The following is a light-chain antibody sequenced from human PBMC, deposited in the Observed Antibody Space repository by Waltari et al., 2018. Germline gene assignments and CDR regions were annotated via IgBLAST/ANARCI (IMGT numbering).Light chain of an antibody. V-gene: IGKV3-15*01. CDR3: QQSNNWPYT. Sequence: EIEMTQSPATLSVSPGERATVSCRASQSVGNKLAWYQQKPGQAPRPLFYDASNRATGIPVRFSGSGSGTEFTLTISSLQSEDFAVYYCQQSNNWPYTFGQVTKLEIK. J-gene: IGKJ2*01. CDR1: QSVGNK. CDR2: DAS.